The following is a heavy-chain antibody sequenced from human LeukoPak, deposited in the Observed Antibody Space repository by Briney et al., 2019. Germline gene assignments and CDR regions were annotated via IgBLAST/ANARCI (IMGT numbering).Heavy chain of an antibody. J-gene: IGHJ3*02. V-gene: IGHV1-24*01. CDR1: GYTLTELS. CDR2: FDPEDGEV. D-gene: IGHD6-19*01. CDR3: ATRRDRAVAGPGAFDI. Sequence: ASVKVSCKVSGYTLTELSMHWVRQAPGKGLECMGGFDPEDGEVIYTQMFQGRVTMTEDTSTDTAYMELSSLRSEDTAVYYCATRRDRAVAGPGAFDIWGQGTMVTVSS.